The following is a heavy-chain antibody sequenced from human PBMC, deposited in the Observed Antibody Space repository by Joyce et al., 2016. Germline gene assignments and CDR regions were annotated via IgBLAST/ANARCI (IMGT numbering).Heavy chain of an antibody. J-gene: IGHJ4*02. V-gene: IGHV3-23*01. D-gene: IGHD3-10*01. CDR1: GFTFINCA. CDR2: ISGVGGST. CDR3: AGGVIRGVVIQGFDY. Sequence: EVQLLESGGDLVQPGESLRLSCAASGFTFINCAMTWGRQAPGKGLEWVSAISGVGGSTYYADSVKGRFTISRDNSKNTLFLQMNGLRDEDTAVYFCAGGVIRGVVIQGFDYWGQGTPVTVSS.